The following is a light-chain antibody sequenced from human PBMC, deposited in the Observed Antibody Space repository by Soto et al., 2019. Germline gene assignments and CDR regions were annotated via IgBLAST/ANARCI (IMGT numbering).Light chain of an antibody. CDR3: MEGIQRQGT. CDR2: EVS. CDR1: ESLLHENGKXF. V-gene: IGKV2-29*02. J-gene: IGKJ5*01. Sequence: DIVMTQTPVSLSVTPGQRAAISCKSSESLLHENGKXFLYWXLHKAGQPPRLLIYEVSPRASGVQDMVSGRGSGTDFPLNISGVEAGDVGIYYCMEGIQRQGTFGQGTRLQIK.